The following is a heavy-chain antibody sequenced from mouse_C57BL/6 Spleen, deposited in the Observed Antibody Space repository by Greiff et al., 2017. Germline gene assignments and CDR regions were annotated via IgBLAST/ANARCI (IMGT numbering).Heavy chain of an antibody. D-gene: IGHD1-1*01. V-gene: IGHV5-6*01. CDR1: GFTFSSYG. CDR3: ARGRDYGSSYGYFDV. Sequence: EVQGVESGGDLVKPGGSLKLSCAASGFTFSSYGMSWVRQTPDKRLEWVATISSGGSYTYYPDSVKGRFTISRDNAKNTLYLQMSSLKSEDTAMYYCARGRDYGSSYGYFDVWGTGTTVTVSS. J-gene: IGHJ1*03. CDR2: ISSGGSYT.